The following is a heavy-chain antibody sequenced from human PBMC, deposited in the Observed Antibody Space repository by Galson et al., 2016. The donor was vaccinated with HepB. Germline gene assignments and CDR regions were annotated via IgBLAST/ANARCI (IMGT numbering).Heavy chain of an antibody. J-gene: IGHJ4*02. Sequence: SLRLSCAASGFTFGDYAMSWFPPVVAKGLEYIGFIRSKAYAETTEYAASVEGTFTISRDDSKSSVYLQMNSLKIEDTAIYYCTTVTRNYGYGPLRYWGQGTLVTVSS. CDR3: TTVTRNYGYGPLRY. D-gene: IGHD5-18*01. CDR1: GFTFGDYA. V-gene: IGHV3-49*03. CDR2: IRSKAYAETT.